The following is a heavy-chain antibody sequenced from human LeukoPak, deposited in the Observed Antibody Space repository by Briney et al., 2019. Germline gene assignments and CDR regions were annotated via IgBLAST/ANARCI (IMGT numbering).Heavy chain of an antibody. Sequence: PGGSLRLSCAASGFTLSRYSMNWVRPAPGKGLEWVSSMSSSRVLIYYGDSVKGRFTVSRDNRKRSLCLQMSSLRANGTAVYYCAREFDGSASGAGYWGQGTPVTVSS. D-gene: IGHD1-26*01. CDR2: MSSSRVLI. CDR3: AREFDGSASGAGY. V-gene: IGHV3-21*01. J-gene: IGHJ4*02. CDR1: GFTLSRYS.